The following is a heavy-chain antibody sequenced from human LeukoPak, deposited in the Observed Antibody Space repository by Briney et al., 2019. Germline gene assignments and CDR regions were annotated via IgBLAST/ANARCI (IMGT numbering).Heavy chain of an antibody. CDR2: ISGSAGYI. J-gene: IGHJ4*02. CDR1: GFTFSSYN. D-gene: IGHD3-10*01. CDR3: ARGGPSYYGSGSYWVDY. V-gene: IGHV3-21*01. Sequence: GGSLRLSCAASGFTFSSYNMNWVRQAPGKGLEWLSCISGSAGYISSADSVKGRFTISRDNAKNSLYLQMNSLRAEDTAVYYCARGGPSYYGSGSYWVDYWGQGTLVTVSS.